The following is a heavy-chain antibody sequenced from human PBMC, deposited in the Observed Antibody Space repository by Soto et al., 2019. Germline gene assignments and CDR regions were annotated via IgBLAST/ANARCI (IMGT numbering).Heavy chain of an antibody. D-gene: IGHD6-19*01. CDR2: ITWNSGSI. CDR1: GFTFHDYA. V-gene: IGHV3-9*01. Sequence: EVQLVESGGGLVQPGRSLKLSCAASGFTFHDYARHWVRQGQGKGLEWVSGITWNSGSIDYADSVKGRFTISRDNAKNSLYLQMNSLRPEDTALYYCTKDIREYSSGWTYFDYWGHGTLVTVSS. CDR3: TKDIREYSSGWTYFDY. J-gene: IGHJ4*01.